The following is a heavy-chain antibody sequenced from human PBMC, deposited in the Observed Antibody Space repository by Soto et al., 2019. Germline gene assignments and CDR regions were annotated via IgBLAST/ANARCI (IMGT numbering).Heavy chain of an antibody. CDR2: ISGSGGST. CDR1: GLTFSEYG. V-gene: IGHV3-23*01. CDR3: ANAPLAVAGTYFDY. D-gene: IGHD6-19*01. J-gene: IGHJ4*02. Sequence: GSLRLSCAASGLTFSEYGIHWVRQAPGKGLEWVSTISGSGGSTYYADSVKGRFTISRDNSKNTLYLQMNSLRAEDTAVYYCANAPLAVAGTYFDYWGQGTLVTVSS.